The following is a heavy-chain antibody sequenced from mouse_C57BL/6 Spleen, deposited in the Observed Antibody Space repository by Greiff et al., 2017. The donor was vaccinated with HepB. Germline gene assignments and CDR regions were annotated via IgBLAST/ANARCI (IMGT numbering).Heavy chain of an antibody. CDR3: ARSGTTVVAPYYFDY. CDR2: INPNNGGT. D-gene: IGHD1-1*01. Sequence: EVQLQQSGPELVKPGASVKISCKASGYTFTDYYMNWVKQSHGKSLEWIGDINPNNGGTSYNQKFKGKATLTVDKSSSTAYMELRSLTSEDSAVYYCARSGTTVVAPYYFDYWGQGTTLTVSS. CDR1: GYTFTDYY. J-gene: IGHJ2*01. V-gene: IGHV1-26*01.